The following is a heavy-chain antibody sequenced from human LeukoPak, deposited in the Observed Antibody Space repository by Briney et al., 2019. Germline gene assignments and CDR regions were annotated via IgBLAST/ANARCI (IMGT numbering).Heavy chain of an antibody. Sequence: SVKVSCKASGGTFSSYAISWVRQAPGQGLEWMGGIIPIFGTANYAQKFQRRVTITADESTSTAYMELSSLRSEDTAVYYCARTREKVMYYYDSSGYYYGYWGQGTLVTVSS. V-gene: IGHV1-69*01. CDR1: GGTFSSYA. D-gene: IGHD3-22*01. CDR3: ARTREKVMYYYDSSGYYYGY. CDR2: IIPIFGTA. J-gene: IGHJ4*02.